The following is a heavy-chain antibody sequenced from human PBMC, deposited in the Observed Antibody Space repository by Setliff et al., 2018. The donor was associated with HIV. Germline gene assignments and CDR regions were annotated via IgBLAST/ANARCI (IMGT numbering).Heavy chain of an antibody. CDR2: IYHSGST. D-gene: IGHD2-21*02. CDR3: ARAMRGVVVTNMYYYYGMDV. J-gene: IGHJ6*02. V-gene: IGHV4-38-2*02. CDR1: GYSINSGYY. Sequence: PSETLSLTCTVSGYSINSGYYWGWIRQPPGKGLEWIGSIYHSGSTYYNPSLKSRVTISVDTSKNQFSLKLSSVTAADTAVYYCARAMRGVVVTNMYYYYGMDVWGQGTTVTVSS.